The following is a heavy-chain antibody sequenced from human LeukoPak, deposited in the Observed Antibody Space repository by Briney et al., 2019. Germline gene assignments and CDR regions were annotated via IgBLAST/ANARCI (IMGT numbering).Heavy chain of an antibody. CDR1: GFTFSSYA. CDR3: ARESRESCAAFDI. Sequence: GGPLRLSSAASGFTFSSYAMNWVRQAPGKGLEWVSYISSSSSSIFYADSVKGRFTISRDNAKNSLYLQMNSLRDEDTAVYYCARESRESCAAFDIWGQGTMVTVSS. J-gene: IGHJ3*02. CDR2: ISSSSSSI. V-gene: IGHV3-48*02.